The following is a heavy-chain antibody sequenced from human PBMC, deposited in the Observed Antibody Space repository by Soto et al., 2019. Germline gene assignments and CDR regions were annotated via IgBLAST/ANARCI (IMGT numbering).Heavy chain of an antibody. CDR2: IIPLFNVA. V-gene: IGHV1-69*01. J-gene: IGHJ3*02. D-gene: IGHD4-4*01. CDR3: AASARDVLGYDYKETDGLDI. CDR1: GGTFSNFA. Sequence: QVQLVQSGPEVKKPGSSVKVSCEASGGTFSNFAVNWVRQAPGQGLEWVGGIIPLFNVAKYAQKFEGRVSSVADDSTSTAYMGLSRLRTHNTAVYSCAASARDVLGYDYKETDGLDIWGQGTMVTVSS.